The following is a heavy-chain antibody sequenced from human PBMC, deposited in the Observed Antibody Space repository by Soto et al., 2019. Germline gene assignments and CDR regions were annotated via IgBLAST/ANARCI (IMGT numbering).Heavy chain of an antibody. D-gene: IGHD6-13*01. Sequence: PEGSRKLSCTASGFTFSSYGMHWVRHAPGKELEWVAVISYDGSNKYYADSVKGRFTISRDNSKNTLYLQMNSLRAEDTAVYYCWGSSSSGGGNYYYGMDVWGQGTTVTVSS. CDR2: ISYDGSNK. J-gene: IGHJ6*02. V-gene: IGHV3-30*03. CDR1: GFTFSSYG. CDR3: WGSSSSGGGNYYYGMDV.